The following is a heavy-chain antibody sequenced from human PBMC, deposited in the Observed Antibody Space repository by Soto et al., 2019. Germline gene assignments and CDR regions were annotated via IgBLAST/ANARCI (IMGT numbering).Heavy chain of an antibody. Sequence: LSLTCTVSGGSISSGDYYWGWIRQPPGKGLEWIGYIYYSGSTSYNASLKSRTSISADPSNNQFSLKLHSLTAADTAVYFCGTMPIVVEPAPMDVWGPGTSVTVS. CDR3: GTMPIVVEPAPMDV. D-gene: IGHD2-2*01. CDR2: IYYSGST. V-gene: IGHV4-30-4*01. J-gene: IGHJ6*02. CDR1: GGSISSGDYY.